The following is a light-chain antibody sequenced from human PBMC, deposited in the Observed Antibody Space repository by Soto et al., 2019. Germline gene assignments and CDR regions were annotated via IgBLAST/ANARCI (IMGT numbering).Light chain of an antibody. Sequence: EIVMTQSPGTLSVSPGEGATLSCRASESIGSDLAWYQQRPGQAPRLLIYGASLRATGIPARFSGSGSGTEFTLAISSLQCEDFGVYYCQQYRKWPPLTFGGGTKVEIK. J-gene: IGKJ4*01. CDR3: QQYRKWPPLT. V-gene: IGKV3-15*01. CDR2: GAS. CDR1: ESIGSD.